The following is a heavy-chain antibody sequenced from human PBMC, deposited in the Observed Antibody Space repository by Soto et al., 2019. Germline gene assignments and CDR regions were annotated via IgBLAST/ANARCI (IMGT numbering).Heavy chain of an antibody. CDR3: VRATYFSDSSGYTRCLDY. CDR2: SRDKPQGYST. CDR1: GFTLSDHY. J-gene: IGHJ4*02. D-gene: IGHD3-22*01. V-gene: IGHV3-72*01. Sequence: EVQLVESGGGLVQPGGSLRLSCAGSGFTLSDHYIDWFRKAPGKGLEWVGRSRDKPQGYSTAYAASVKGRFTTSRDESKNSAYLQMNSLKTEDTAVYYCVRATYFSDSSGYTRCLDYWGQGTLVTVSS.